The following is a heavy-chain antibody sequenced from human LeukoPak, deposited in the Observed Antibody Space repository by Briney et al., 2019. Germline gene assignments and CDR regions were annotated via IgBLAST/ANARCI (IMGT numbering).Heavy chain of an antibody. Sequence: SETLSPTCAVYGGSFSGYYWSWIRQPPGKGLEWIGEINHSGSTDYNPSLKSRVTISVDTSKNQFSLKLSSVTAADTAVYYCARGRYDFWSGYYGWFDPWGQGTLVTVSS. CDR1: GGSFSGYY. J-gene: IGHJ5*02. CDR3: ARGRYDFWSGYYGWFDP. D-gene: IGHD3-3*01. CDR2: INHSGST. V-gene: IGHV4-34*01.